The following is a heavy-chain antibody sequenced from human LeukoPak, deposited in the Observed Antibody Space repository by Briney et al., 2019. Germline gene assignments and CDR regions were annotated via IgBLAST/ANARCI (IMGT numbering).Heavy chain of an antibody. CDR1: GGSISNNY. J-gene: IGHJ3*02. CDR2: FYNSGST. D-gene: IGHD3-22*01. CDR3: ARQKYYYDSSGYYPPFDI. Sequence: SETLSLTCTVSGGSISNNYWTWIRQPPGKGLEWIGYFYNSGSTNYNPSLKSRVTISVDTSKNQFSLKLSSVTTADTAVYYCARQKYYYDSSGYYPPFDIWGQGTMVTVSS. V-gene: IGHV4-59*08.